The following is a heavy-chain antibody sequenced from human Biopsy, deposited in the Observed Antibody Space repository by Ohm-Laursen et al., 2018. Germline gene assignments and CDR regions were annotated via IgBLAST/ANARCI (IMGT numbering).Heavy chain of an antibody. CDR2: IYYTGNT. J-gene: IGHJ6*02. Sequence: GTLSLTCTVSGDSISTYYWSWIRQPHGKGLQWIGYIYYTGNTDYNPSLQSRVTISVDTSKNQFSLKLSSVTAADTAVYYCARMDCSGGSCHYYSYGMDVWGQGTTVTVSS. D-gene: IGHD2-15*01. CDR3: ARMDCSGGSCHYYSYGMDV. V-gene: IGHV4-59*08. CDR1: GDSISTYY.